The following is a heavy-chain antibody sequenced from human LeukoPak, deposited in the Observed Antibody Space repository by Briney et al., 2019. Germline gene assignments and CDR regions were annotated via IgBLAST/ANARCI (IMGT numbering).Heavy chain of an antibody. D-gene: IGHD3-10*01. CDR1: GFTFSSYE. CDR2: ISSSGSTI. CDR3: ARDRYYYGSGSPTELDY. Sequence: GGSLRLSCAASGFTFSSYEMNWVRQAPGKGLEWVSYISSSGSTIYYADSVKGRFTISRDNAKNSLYLQMNSLRAEDTAVYYCARDRYYYGSGSPTELDYWGQGTLVTVSS. V-gene: IGHV3-48*03. J-gene: IGHJ4*02.